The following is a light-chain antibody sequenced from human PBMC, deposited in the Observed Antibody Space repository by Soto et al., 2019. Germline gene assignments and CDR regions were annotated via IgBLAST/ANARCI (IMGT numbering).Light chain of an antibody. CDR2: GAS. V-gene: IGKV3-15*01. CDR1: QSVSSN. Sequence: EIVMTQSPATLSVCPGERATLSCRASQSVSSNLAWYQQKPGQAPRLLIYGASTRATGIPARFSGSGSGTEFTLTISSLQSEDFAVYYCQQYNNWPPRYTFGQGTKLEIK. CDR3: QQYNNWPPRYT. J-gene: IGKJ2*01.